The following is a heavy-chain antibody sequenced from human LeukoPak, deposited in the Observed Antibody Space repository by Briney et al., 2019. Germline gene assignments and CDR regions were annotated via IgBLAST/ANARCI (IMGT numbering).Heavy chain of an antibody. D-gene: IGHD5-12*01. V-gene: IGHV1-2*02. CDR1: GYTFTGYY. Sequence: ASVKVSCKASGYTFTGYYMHWVRQAPGQGLEWMGWINPNSGGTNYAQTFQGRVTMTRDTSISTAYMELSRLRSDDTAVYYCARGGDIVAFWFDPWGQGTLVTVSS. CDR2: INPNSGGT. J-gene: IGHJ5*02. CDR3: ARGGDIVAFWFDP.